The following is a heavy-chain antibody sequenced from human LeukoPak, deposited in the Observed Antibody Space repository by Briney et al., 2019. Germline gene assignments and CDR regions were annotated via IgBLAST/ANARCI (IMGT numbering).Heavy chain of an antibody. Sequence: GGSLRLSCAASGFTFSSYSMNWVRQATGKGLEWVSSISSSSSHIYYADSVKGRFTISRDNAKNSLYLQMNSLRAEDTAVYYCARGRDCSSTSCYKALFDYWGQGTLVTVSS. CDR1: GFTFSSYS. CDR3: ARGRDCSSTSCYKALFDY. CDR2: ISSSSSHI. V-gene: IGHV3-21*01. D-gene: IGHD2-2*02. J-gene: IGHJ4*02.